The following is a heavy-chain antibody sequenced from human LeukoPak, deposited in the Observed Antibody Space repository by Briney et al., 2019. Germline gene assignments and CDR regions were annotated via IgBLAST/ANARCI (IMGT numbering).Heavy chain of an antibody. J-gene: IGHJ4*02. Sequence: ETLSLTCTVSGGSISSSSYYWAWIRQPPGQGLEWIGSVYYSGSTYYNPSLKSRVTISVDTSKSQFSLKLSSVTAADTAVYYCARLAYSSNFDYWGQGTLVTVSS. CDR1: GGSISSSSYY. CDR2: VYYSGST. V-gene: IGHV4-39*01. CDR3: ARLAYSSNFDY. D-gene: IGHD3-16*01.